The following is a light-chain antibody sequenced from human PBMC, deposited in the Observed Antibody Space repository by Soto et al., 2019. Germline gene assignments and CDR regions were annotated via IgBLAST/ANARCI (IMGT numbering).Light chain of an antibody. V-gene: IGKV1-5*03. CDR1: QSISSW. CDR2: KAS. J-gene: IGKJ1*01. CDR3: QQYNSYWT. Sequence: DIQLTHSPSTLSASLVERVTIXCRASQSISSWLAWYQQKPGKAPKLLIYKASSLESGVPSRFSGSGSGTEFTLTISSLQPDDFATYYCQQYNSYWTLGQGTKVDI.